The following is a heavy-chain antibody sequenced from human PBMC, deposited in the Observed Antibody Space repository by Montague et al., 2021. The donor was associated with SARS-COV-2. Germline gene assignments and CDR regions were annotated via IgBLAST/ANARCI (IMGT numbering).Heavy chain of an antibody. D-gene: IGHD3-10*01. CDR1: GFTFSDCY. CDR2: ISTRSTYT. J-gene: IGHJ6*02. V-gene: IGHV3-11*03. Sequence: SLRLSCAASGFTFSDCYMNWIRQAPGKGLELLSYISTRSTYTNYADSVKGRFTISRDDAKNSLYLQMNSLRAEDTAVYYCASFTMVRGAPGYGMDVWGQGTTVTVSS. CDR3: ASFTMVRGAPGYGMDV.